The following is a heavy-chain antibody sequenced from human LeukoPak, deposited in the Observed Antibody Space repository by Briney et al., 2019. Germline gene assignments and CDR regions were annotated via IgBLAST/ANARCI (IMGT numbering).Heavy chain of an antibody. V-gene: IGHV1-8*03. J-gene: IGHJ3*02. CDR2: MNLNSGNT. CDR1: GYTFTSYD. CDR3: ARDEPGGGGFDFDI. D-gene: IGHD2-15*01. Sequence: EASVKVSCKASGYTFTSYDINWVRQATGQALEWMGWMNLNSGNTDYAQKFQGRVTITRNTSISTAYMELSRLRSDDTAVYYCARDEPGGGGFDFDIWGQGTMVSVSS.